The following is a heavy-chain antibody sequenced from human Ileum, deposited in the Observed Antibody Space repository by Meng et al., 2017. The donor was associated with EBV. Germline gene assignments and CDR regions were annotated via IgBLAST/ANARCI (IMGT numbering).Heavy chain of an antibody. CDR2: NCHSGST. J-gene: IGHJ5*01. D-gene: IGHD3-10*01. Sequence: QVQRQESCPDLMTPSGTLSIPCAVSRGHTSSSHSWSWVRPPPGQWLELLGENCHSGSTTYTPFLTSLATVSVDESKPHFSLIPNSVTAAYAALYYCAAHIGNHYGPYDSWGQGTLVTVSS. V-gene: IGHV4-4*02. CDR3: AAHIGNHYGPYDS. CDR1: RGHTSSSHS.